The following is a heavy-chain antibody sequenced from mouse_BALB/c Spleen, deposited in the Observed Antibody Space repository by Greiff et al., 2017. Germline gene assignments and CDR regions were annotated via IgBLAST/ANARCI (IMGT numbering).Heavy chain of an antibody. CDR2: IDPENGNT. V-gene: IGHV14-1*02. CDR3: ASGYDVGYAMDY. J-gene: IGHJ4*01. Sequence: EVQLQQSGAELVRPGASVKLSCKASGFNIKDYYMHWVKQRPEQGLEWIGWIDPENGNTIYDPKFQGKASITADTSSNTAYLQLSSLTSEDTAVYYCASGYDVGYAMDYWGQGTSVTVSS. D-gene: IGHD2-14*01. CDR1: GFNIKDYY.